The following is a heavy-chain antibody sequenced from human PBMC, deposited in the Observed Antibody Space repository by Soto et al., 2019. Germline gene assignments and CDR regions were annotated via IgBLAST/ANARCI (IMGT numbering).Heavy chain of an antibody. D-gene: IGHD4-17*01. CDR1: GGTFSSYA. J-gene: IGHJ6*02. V-gene: IGHV1-69*13. CDR3: ASTVVTPYGDYHGMDV. Sequence: GASVKVSCKASGGTFSSYAISWVRQAPGQGLEWMGGITPIFGTAIYAQKFQGRVTITADESTTTAYMELSSLRSEDTAMYYCASTVVTPYGDYHGMDVWGQGTTVTVS. CDR2: ITPIFGTA.